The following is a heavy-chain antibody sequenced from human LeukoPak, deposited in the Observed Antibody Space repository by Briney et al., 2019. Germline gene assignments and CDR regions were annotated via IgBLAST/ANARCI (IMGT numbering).Heavy chain of an antibody. V-gene: IGHV3-48*01. J-gene: IGHJ4*02. CDR2: ISSSSSTI. CDR1: GFTFSSYS. CDR3: ARAYYYDSSGPKPPDY. Sequence: PGGSLRLXCAASGFTFSSYSMNWVRQAPGKELEWVSYISSSSSTIYYADSVKGRFTISRDNAKNSLYLQMNSLRAEDTAVYYCARAYYYDSSGPKPPDYWGQGTLVTVSS. D-gene: IGHD3-22*01.